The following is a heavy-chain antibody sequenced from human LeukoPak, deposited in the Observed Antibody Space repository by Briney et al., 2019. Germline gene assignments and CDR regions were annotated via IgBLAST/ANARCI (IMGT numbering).Heavy chain of an antibody. Sequence: GESLKISCKGSGYSFTSYWIGWVRQMPGKGLEWMGIIYPGDSDTRYSPSFQGQVTISADKSISTAYLQWSSLKASDTAMYYCARSSRYNYGPFGRADYWGQGTLVTVSS. CDR3: ARSSRYNYGPFGRADY. CDR2: IYPGDSDT. D-gene: IGHD3-10*01. J-gene: IGHJ4*02. V-gene: IGHV5-51*01. CDR1: GYSFTSYW.